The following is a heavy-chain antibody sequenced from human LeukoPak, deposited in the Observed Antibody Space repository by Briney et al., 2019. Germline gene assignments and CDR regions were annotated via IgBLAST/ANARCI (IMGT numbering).Heavy chain of an antibody. Sequence: SETLSLTCTVSGGSISSSSYYWGWIRQPPGKGLEWIGSIYYSGSTYYNPSLKSRVTISVDTSKNQFSLKLSSVTAADTAVYYCARQAGYGPYNWFDPWGQGTLVTVSS. CDR2: IYYSGST. V-gene: IGHV4-39*01. J-gene: IGHJ5*02. CDR1: GGSISSSSYY. D-gene: IGHD5-12*01. CDR3: ARQAGYGPYNWFDP.